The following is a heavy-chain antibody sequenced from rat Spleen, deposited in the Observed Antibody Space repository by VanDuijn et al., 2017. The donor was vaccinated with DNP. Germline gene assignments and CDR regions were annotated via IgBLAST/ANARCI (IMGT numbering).Heavy chain of an antibody. J-gene: IGHJ3*01. CDR1: GFTFSDYN. Sequence: EVQLVESGGDLVQPGRSLKLSCAASGFTFSDYNMAWVRQAPKKGLEWVATISYDGSSTYYRDSVKGRFTISRDNAKSTLYLQMDSLRSEDTATYYCARPPAYWGQGTLVTVSS. V-gene: IGHV5-7*01. CDR2: ISYDGSST. CDR3: ARPPAY.